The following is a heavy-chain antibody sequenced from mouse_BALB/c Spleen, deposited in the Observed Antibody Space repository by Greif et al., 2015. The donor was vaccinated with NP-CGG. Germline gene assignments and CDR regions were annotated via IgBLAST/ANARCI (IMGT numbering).Heavy chain of an antibody. Sequence: EVQRVESGPELVKPGASVKISCKASGYSFTGYFMNWVKQSHGKSLEWIGRINPYNGDTFYNQKFKGKATLTVDKSSSTAHMELLSLTSEDSAVYYCGRSYYGSSSYYFDYWGQGTTLTVSS. CDR1: GYSFTGYF. CDR3: GRSYYGSSSYYFDY. V-gene: IGHV1-37*01. D-gene: IGHD1-1*01. CDR2: INPYNGDT. J-gene: IGHJ2*01.